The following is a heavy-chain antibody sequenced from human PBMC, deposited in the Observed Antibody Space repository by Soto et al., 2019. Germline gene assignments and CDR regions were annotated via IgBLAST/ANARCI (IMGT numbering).Heavy chain of an antibody. CDR3: CRGELLSSGGFFDY. CDR1: GFIFSTYV. D-gene: IGHD3-16*01. V-gene: IGHV3-64D*06. J-gene: IGHJ4*02. CDR2: IRSNGGGT. Sequence: DLEESGGGLVQPGGSLRLSCSASGFIFSTYVMHWVRQAPGKGLEYVSAIRSNGGGTYYADSVKGRFTISRDNSKNTLYLQMNSLRAEDTAVYYCCRGELLSSGGFFDYWGQGTLVTVSA.